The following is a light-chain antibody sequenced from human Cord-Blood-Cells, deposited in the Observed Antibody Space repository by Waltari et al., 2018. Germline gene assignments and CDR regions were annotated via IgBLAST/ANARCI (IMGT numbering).Light chain of an antibody. CDR1: SSDVGGYNS. V-gene: IGLV2-11*01. J-gene: IGLJ2*01. CDR2: EVS. Sequence: QSALTQPRSVSGSPGQSVTISCTGTSSDVGGYNSVSWYQQHPGKAPKLMIYEVSKRPSGVPDRFAGSKSGNPASLTISGLQAEDEADYYCCSYAGSYTSYVVFGVGTKLTVL. CDR3: CSYAGSYTSYVV.